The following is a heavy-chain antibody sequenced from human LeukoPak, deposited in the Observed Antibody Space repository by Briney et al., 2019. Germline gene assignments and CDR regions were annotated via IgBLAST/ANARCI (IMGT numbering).Heavy chain of an antibody. V-gene: IGHV4-59*08. CDR3: ARGGASSTIRAGFDP. CDR2: IYYSGST. CDR1: GGSISSYY. D-gene: IGHD2-2*01. J-gene: IGHJ5*02. Sequence: SETLSLTCTVPGGSISSYYWSWIRQPPGKGLEWIGYIYYSGSTNYNPSLKSRVTISVDTSKNQFSLKLSSVTAADTAVYYCARGGASSTIRAGFDPWGQGTLVTVSS.